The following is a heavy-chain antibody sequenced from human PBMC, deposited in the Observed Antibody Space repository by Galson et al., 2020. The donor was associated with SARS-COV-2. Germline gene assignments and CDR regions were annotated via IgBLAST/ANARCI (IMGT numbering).Heavy chain of an antibody. CDR2: IYSEGSST. CDR3: ARGDMGNDYFDY. Sequence: GGSLRLSCAASGFTFSSYWMHWVRQAPGKGLVWVSRIYSEGSSTSYADSVKGRFTISGDNDKNTLYLQMNSLRAEDTAVYYCARGDMGNDYFDYWGQGTLVTFSS. CDR1: GFTFSSYW. D-gene: IGHD7-27*01. V-gene: IGHV3-74*01. J-gene: IGHJ4*02.